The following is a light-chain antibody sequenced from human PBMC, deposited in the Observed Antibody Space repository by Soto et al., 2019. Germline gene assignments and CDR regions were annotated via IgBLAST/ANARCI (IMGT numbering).Light chain of an antibody. CDR3: QTWGTGAHVV. J-gene: IGLJ2*01. V-gene: IGLV4-69*01. CDR1: SGHSSYA. Sequence: QSVLTQSPSASASLGASVKLTCTLSSGHSSYAIAWHQQQPEKGPRYLMKLHSDGSHSKGDGIPDRFSGSSSGAERYLTISSLQSEDEADYYGQTWGTGAHVVFGGGTKLTVL. CDR2: LHSDGSH.